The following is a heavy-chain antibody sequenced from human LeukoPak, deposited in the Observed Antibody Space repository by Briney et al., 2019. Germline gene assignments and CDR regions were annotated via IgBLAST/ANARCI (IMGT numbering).Heavy chain of an antibody. CDR1: GGSISSSSYC. CDR2: IFYSGST. Sequence: SETLSLTCTVSGGSISSSSYCWGWLRRPPGKGLEWIGSIFYSGSTYYNPSRNSRVTISVETYNNQYSLKLISGATADESGSYWARVPCSAGSCYSGYYDYMDVWGKGTTVTVSS. J-gene: IGHJ6*03. V-gene: IGHV4-39*07. D-gene: IGHD2-15*01. CDR3: ARVPCSAGSCYSGYYDYMDV.